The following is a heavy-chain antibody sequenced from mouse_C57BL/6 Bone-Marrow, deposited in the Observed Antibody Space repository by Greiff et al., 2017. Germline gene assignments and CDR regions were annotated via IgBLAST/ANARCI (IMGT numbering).Heavy chain of an antibody. D-gene: IGHD3-3*01. CDR1: GFTFSDAW. CDR2: ISNKANNHAT. CDR3: TRNRGPYFDY. Sequence: EVMLVESGGGLVQPGGSMKLSCAASGFTFSDAWMAWVRQSPEKGLEWVAEISNKANNHATYYAESVQGRFTISRDDSKSRVYLQMNSLRAEDTGIYYFTRNRGPYFDYWGQGTTLTVSA. J-gene: IGHJ2*01. V-gene: IGHV6-6*01.